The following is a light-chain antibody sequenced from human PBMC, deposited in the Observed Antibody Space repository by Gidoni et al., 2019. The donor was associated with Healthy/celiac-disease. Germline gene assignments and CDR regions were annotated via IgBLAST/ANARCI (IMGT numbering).Light chain of an antibody. V-gene: IGLV3-19*01. J-gene: IGLJ2*01. CDR1: SLRSYY. CDR3: NSRDSSGNHLRV. Sequence: SSELTQDPAVSVALGQTVRLTCQGDSLRSYYASWYQQKPGQAPLLVIYGKNNRPSGIPDRFSGSSSGNTASLTITGAQAEDEADYYCNSRDSSGNHLRVFGGGTKLTVL. CDR2: GKN.